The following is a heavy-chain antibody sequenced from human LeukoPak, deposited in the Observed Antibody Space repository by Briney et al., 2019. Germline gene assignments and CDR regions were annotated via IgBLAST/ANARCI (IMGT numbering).Heavy chain of an antibody. J-gene: IGHJ4*02. CDR3: ARGGYQYGNY. Sequence: GGSLRLSCAASGFTFSSYWMSWVRQAPGKGLEWVARIKEDGSEKYYVDSMKGRFTISRDNVKNSLYLQMNSLRAEDTAVYYCARGGYQYGNYWGQGTLVTVSS. CDR1: GFTFSSYW. D-gene: IGHD2-15*01. V-gene: IGHV3-7*03. CDR2: IKEDGSEK.